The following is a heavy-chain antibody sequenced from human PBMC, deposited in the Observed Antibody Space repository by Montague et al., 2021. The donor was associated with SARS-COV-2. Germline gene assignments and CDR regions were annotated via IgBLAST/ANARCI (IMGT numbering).Heavy chain of an antibody. D-gene: IGHD3-16*02. Sequence: SLRLSCAASGFTFISYALHWVRQAPGKGLEWVAVISRDVSNKYYSDSXXGRFTISRDNSKNTLYLQMNSLRAEDTAVYYCARDNYDYVWGSYRYIYWGQGTLVTVSS. V-gene: IGHV3-30*04. CDR3: ARDNYDYVWGSYRYIY. J-gene: IGHJ4*02. CDR2: ISRDVSNK. CDR1: GFTFISYA.